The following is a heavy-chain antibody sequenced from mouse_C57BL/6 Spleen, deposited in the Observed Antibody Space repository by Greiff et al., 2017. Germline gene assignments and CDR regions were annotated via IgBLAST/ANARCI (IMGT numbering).Heavy chain of an antibody. Sequence: EVQLQQSGPELVKPGASVKISCKASGYTFTDYYMNWVKQSHGKSLEWIGDINPNNGGTSYNQKFKGKATLTVDKSSSTAYMELRSLTSEDSAVYYCARMGKLNYVDFDYWGQGTTLTVSS. V-gene: IGHV1-26*01. CDR3: ARMGKLNYVDFDY. CDR2: INPNNGGT. D-gene: IGHD2-1*01. J-gene: IGHJ2*01. CDR1: GYTFTDYY.